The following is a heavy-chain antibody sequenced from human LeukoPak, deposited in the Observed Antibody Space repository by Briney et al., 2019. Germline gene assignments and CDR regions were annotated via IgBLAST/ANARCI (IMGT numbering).Heavy chain of an antibody. J-gene: IGHJ4*02. CDR2: ISGSGGTT. CDR1: GFTFSNYG. V-gene: IGHV3-23*01. Sequence: QAGGSLRLSCAASGFTFSNYGMSWVRQAPGKGLEWVSAISGSGGTTYYADSVKGRFTISRDNSKNTLYLQMNSLRAEDTAVYYCAKGPLPLITGTAPFDYWGQGTLVTVSS. CDR3: AKGPLPLITGTAPFDY. D-gene: IGHD1-7*01.